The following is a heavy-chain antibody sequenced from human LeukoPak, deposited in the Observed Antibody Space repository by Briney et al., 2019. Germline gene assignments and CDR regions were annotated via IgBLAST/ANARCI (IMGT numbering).Heavy chain of an antibody. Sequence: GGSLRLSCAASGFTFDDYAMHWVRQAPGKGLEWVSGIIWNSGSIGYADSVKGRFTISRDNAKNSLYLQMNSLRAEDTALYYCAKDISVGPTPYYFDYWGQGTLVTVSS. CDR1: GFTFDDYA. J-gene: IGHJ4*02. CDR3: AKDISVGPTPYYFDY. V-gene: IGHV3-9*01. D-gene: IGHD1-26*01. CDR2: IIWNSGSI.